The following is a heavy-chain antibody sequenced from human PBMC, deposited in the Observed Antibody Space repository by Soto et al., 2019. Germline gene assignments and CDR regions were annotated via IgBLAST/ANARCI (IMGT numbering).Heavy chain of an antibody. D-gene: IGHD2-8*01. CDR2: ISYSGNT. CDR3: ARAPMVLSRYYFDS. V-gene: IGHV4-59*01. J-gene: IGHJ4*02. Sequence: PSETLSLTCTVSGGSISNFYWSWIRQPPGKGLEWVGYISYSGNTNNPPSLKSRASISVDTSKSQLSLNLTSVTAADTAVYYCARAPMVLSRYYFDSWGQGTPVTVSS. CDR1: GGSISNFY.